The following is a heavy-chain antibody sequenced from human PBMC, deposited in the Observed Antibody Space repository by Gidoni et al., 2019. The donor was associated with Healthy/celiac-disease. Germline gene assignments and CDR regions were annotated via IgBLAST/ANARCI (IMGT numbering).Heavy chain of an antibody. V-gene: IGHV1-18*01. D-gene: IGHD1-7*01. CDR1: GSTFTSSG. CDR2: ISPYNGNT. J-gene: IGHJ6*02. Sequence: QVQLVQSASEVKKPGPSVKVSCKASGSTFTSSGTSWVRQAPGQGLEWMGWISPYNGNTNYAQKLKGRVTMTTDTSTSTAYMERRSLRADDTAVYYCARGGVTGTTGGYYYGMDVWGQGTTVTVSS. CDR3: ARGGVTGTTGGYYYGMDV.